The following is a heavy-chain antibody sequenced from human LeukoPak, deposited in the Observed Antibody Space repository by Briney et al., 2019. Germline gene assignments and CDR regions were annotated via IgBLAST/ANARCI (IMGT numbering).Heavy chain of an antibody. J-gene: IGHJ6*03. CDR2: IRYDGSNK. Sequence: GGSLRLSCAASGFTFSSYGMHWVRQAPGKGLEWVAFIRYDGSNKYYADSVKGRFTISRDNSKNTLYLQMNSLRAEDTAVYYCASLDTRYCTSGACYMGYYYYMDGSGKGSTVTVSS. CDR1: GFTFSSYG. D-gene: IGHD2-8*01. V-gene: IGHV3-30*02. CDR3: ASLDTRYCTSGACYMGYYYYMDG.